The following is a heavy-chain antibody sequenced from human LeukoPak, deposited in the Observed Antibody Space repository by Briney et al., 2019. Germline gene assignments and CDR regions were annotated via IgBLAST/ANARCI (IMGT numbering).Heavy chain of an antibody. Sequence: GRSLRLSCAASGFTFSSYGMHWVRQAPGKGLEWVAVISYDGSNKYYADSVKGRFTISRDNSKNTLYLQMNSLRAEDTAVYYCARIPAGRAPDYWGQGTLVTVSS. V-gene: IGHV3-30*03. J-gene: IGHJ4*02. D-gene: IGHD3-10*01. CDR2: ISYDGSNK. CDR1: GFTFSSYG. CDR3: ARIPAGRAPDY.